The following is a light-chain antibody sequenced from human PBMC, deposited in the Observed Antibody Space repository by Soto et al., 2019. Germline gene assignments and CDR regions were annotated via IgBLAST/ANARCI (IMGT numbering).Light chain of an antibody. J-gene: IGLJ2*01. CDR1: TSDVGGYPY. Sequence: QSALTQPASVSGSPGQSITISCTGTTSDVGGYPYVSWYQQHPGKAPKLMIYDVANRPSGVSNRFSGSKSGNTASLTISGLQAEDEADYYCSSYTSSSTLSFGGGTKVTV. CDR2: DVA. V-gene: IGLV2-14*03. CDR3: SSYTSSSTLS.